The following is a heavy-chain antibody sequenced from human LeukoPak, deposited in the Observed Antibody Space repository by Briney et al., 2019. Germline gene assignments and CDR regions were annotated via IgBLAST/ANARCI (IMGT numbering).Heavy chain of an antibody. CDR1: GFAFSSYD. Sequence: GGSLRLSCAASGFAFSSYDMNWVRQAAGKGLEWVSQISGTGDDSDYADSVKGRFTISRDNSKRTLYLQLNNLRVEDTAIYYCAFPAHHWLVRGAFDIWGQGTVVTVSS. D-gene: IGHD6-19*01. V-gene: IGHV3-23*01. CDR3: AFPAHHWLVRGAFDI. J-gene: IGHJ3*02. CDR2: ISGTGDDS.